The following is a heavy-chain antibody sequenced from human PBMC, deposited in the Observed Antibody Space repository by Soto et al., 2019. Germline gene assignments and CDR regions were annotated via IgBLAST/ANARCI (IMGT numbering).Heavy chain of an antibody. Sequence: GGSLRLSCAASGFTFSSYGMHWVRQAPGKGLEWVAVIWYDGSNKYYADSVKGRFTISRDNSKNTLYLQMNSLRAEDTAVYYCARARMSIAARPWFDPWGQGTLVTVSS. CDR2: IWYDGSNK. D-gene: IGHD6-6*01. J-gene: IGHJ5*02. CDR1: GFTFSSYG. CDR3: ARARMSIAARPWFDP. V-gene: IGHV3-33*01.